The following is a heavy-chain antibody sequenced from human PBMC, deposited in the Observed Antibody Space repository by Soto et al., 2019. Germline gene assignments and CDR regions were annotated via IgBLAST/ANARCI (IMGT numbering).Heavy chain of an antibody. CDR1: GDSFNDYY. CDR2: INPNSGVT. D-gene: IGHD5-12*01. CDR3: ARESGGATATLDYYYFYMDV. Sequence: QVQLVQSGAEVRKPGASVTVSCRSSGDSFNDYYIHWVRQAPGQGLEWMGWINPNSGVTKYAQMFQGWVSMTRDTSIRTVYMQLIRLRSDDTAVYYCARESGGATATLDYYYFYMDVWGTGTTVTVSS. V-gene: IGHV1-2*04. J-gene: IGHJ6*03.